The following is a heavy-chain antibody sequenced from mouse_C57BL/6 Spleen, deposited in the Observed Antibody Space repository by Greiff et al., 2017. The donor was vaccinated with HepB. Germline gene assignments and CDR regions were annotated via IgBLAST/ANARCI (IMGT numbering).Heavy chain of an antibody. CDR1: GFNIKDDY. V-gene: IGHV14-4*01. CDR3: GLALITTVEFAY. Sequence: VQLQQSGAELVRPGASVKLSCTASGFNIKDDYIHWVKQRPEQGLEWIGWIDPENGDTEYASKFQGKATITADTSSNTAYLQLSSLTSEDTAVYYCGLALITTVEFAYWGQGTLVTVSA. CDR2: IDPENGDT. J-gene: IGHJ3*01. D-gene: IGHD1-1*01.